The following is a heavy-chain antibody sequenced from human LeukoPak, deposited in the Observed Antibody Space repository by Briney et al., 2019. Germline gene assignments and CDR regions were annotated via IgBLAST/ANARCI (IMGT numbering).Heavy chain of an antibody. V-gene: IGHV3-74*01. J-gene: IGHJ4*02. CDR1: GFTFSSYW. D-gene: IGHD3-10*01. Sequence: GGSLRLYCSASGFTFSSYWMHWVRQAPGKGLVWVSRINSDGSSTSYADSVKGRFTISRDNAKNTLYLQMNSLRAEDTAVYYCARDRGYYYGSGGNYWGQGTLVTVPS. CDR3: ARDRGYYYGSGGNY. CDR2: INSDGSST.